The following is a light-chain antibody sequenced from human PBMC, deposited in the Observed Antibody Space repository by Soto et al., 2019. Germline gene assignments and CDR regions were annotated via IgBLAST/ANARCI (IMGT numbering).Light chain of an antibody. CDR3: HQYETSPPIT. V-gene: IGKV3-20*01. CDR1: QSVSSSY. Sequence: EIVLTKSPGTLSLSPGERATLSCRASQSVSSSYLAWYQQKPGQAPRLLIYGASSRATGILDRFSGSGSGTDFTRTISRLEPEDFAVYYCHQYETSPPITFGQGTRLEIK. CDR2: GAS. J-gene: IGKJ5*01.